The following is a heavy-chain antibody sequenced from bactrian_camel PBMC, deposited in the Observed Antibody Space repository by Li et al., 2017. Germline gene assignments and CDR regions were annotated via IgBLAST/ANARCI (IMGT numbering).Heavy chain of an antibody. CDR3: ARGPENLWEYGY. J-gene: IGHJ4*01. V-gene: IGHV3S28*01. CDR2: INTGGSST. CDR1: GFTFSRYY. Sequence: QLVESGGGSVQAGGSLRLSCAASGFTFSRYYMSWVRQAPGKGFEWVSRINTGGSSTYYADSVKGRLTISRDNAKNTLYLQMNSLKTEDTVVYYCARGPENLWEYGYWGQGT.